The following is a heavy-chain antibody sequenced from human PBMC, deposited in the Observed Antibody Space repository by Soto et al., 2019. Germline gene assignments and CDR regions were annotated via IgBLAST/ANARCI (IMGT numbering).Heavy chain of an antibody. CDR3: ARGQQQQINWFDP. D-gene: IGHD6-13*01. J-gene: IGHJ5*02. V-gene: IGHV5-51*01. CDR2: IYPGGSDT. CDR1: GYSCTSYW. Sequence: HGASLKISCKCSGYSCTSYWIGWVRQMPGKGLEWMGIIYPGGSDTRYSPSFQGQVTISADKSISTAYLQWSSLKASDTAMYYCARGQQQQINWFDPWGQGTLVTVSS.